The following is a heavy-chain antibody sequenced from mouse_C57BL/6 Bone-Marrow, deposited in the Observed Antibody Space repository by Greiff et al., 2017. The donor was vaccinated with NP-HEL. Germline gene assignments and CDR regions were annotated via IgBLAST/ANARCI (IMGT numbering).Heavy chain of an antibody. CDR3: VRQRPGYYFDD. CDR2: ILRGSNSYAT. D-gene: IGHD2-12*01. Sequence: EVKLLESGGGLMQPKGSLKLSCAASGFSFNTYAMNWVRQTPGQGLEWVARILRGSNSYATYYADSVKDRFTISRDESESTLYMQMNNLKTEDTAMYYCVRQRPGYYFDDWGKGTTLTASS. J-gene: IGHJ2*01. V-gene: IGHV10-1*01. CDR1: GFSFNTYA.